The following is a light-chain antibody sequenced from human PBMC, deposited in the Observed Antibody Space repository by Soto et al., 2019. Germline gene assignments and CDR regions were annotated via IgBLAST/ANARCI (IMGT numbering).Light chain of an antibody. CDR1: QSVNTY. J-gene: IGKJ1*01. CDR2: GAS. Sequence: EIVMTQSPATLSVSPGDRATLSCRASQSVNTYLAWYQLKPGQAPRLLIYGASTRATGIPARFSGSGSGTDFTLTISSLQSEDFAVYYCQQHNGSPTFGQGTKVEIK. CDR3: QQHNGSPT. V-gene: IGKV3D-15*01.